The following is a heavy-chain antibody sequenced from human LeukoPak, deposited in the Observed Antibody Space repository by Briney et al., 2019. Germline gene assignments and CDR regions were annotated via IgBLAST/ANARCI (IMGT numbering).Heavy chain of an antibody. V-gene: IGHV3-48*03. CDR1: GFTFSSYE. D-gene: IGHD5-24*01. J-gene: IGHJ3*02. CDR2: IGSSGGTR. Sequence: GGSLRLSCAASGFTFSSYEMDWVRRAPGKGLEGVSYIGSSGGTRYYADPVKGRFISSRDNAKNSLYLQMNSLRVEDMAVYYCAREDGDAFDIWGQGTVVSVSS. CDR3: AREDGDAFDI.